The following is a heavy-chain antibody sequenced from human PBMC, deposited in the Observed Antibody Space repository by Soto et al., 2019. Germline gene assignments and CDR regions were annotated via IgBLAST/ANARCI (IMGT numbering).Heavy chain of an antibody. J-gene: IGHJ6*02. Sequence: GGSLRLSCAASGFTFSSYGMHWVRQAPGKGLEWVAVISYDGSNKYYADSVKGRFTISRDNSKNTLYLQMNSLRAEDTAVYYCAKDGPRGIEARYYYYGMDVWGQGTTVTVSS. D-gene: IGHD6-6*01. CDR3: AKDGPRGIEARYYYYGMDV. CDR2: ISYDGSNK. V-gene: IGHV3-30*18. CDR1: GFTFSSYG.